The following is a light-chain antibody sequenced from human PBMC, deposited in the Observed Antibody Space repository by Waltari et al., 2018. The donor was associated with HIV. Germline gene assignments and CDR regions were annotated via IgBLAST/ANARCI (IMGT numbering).Light chain of an antibody. J-gene: IGKJ2*01. CDR2: LGS. V-gene: IGKV2-28*01. CDR1: QSPLHSNGDNY. Sequence: DIVMTQSPLSLPVIPGEPASISCRSSQSPLHSNGDNYLDWYLQKPGQSPKLLIYLGSFRASGVPDRFSGSGSGTEFTLKITRVEADDIGVYYCMQALQTPPAFGQGTKLEIK. CDR3: MQALQTPPA.